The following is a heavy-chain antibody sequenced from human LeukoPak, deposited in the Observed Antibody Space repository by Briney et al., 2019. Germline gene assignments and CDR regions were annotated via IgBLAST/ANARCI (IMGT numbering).Heavy chain of an antibody. CDR3: AKSHEYYYYMDV. Sequence: GGPLTLSCEASVFTFRSYQMNWLRQAPGKGLQWVIYLSSRGSTTYYAVCVRGRFTISRDNAKNSLYLQMNSLRPEDTAIYQCAKSHEYYYYMDVWGKGTTLTVS. CDR1: VFTFRSYQ. V-gene: IGHV3-48*03. CDR2: LSSRGSTT. J-gene: IGHJ6*03.